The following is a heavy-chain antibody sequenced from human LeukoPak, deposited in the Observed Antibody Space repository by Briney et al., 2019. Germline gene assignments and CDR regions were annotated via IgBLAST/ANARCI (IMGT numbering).Heavy chain of an antibody. J-gene: IGHJ3*02. CDR2: IWYDGSNK. V-gene: IGHV3-33*01. CDR1: GLTFSNYG. CDR3: LRETLDAFDI. Sequence: PGGSLRLSCAASGLTFSNYGMHCVRQAPGKGLEWVAVIWYDGSNKYYADSVKGRFTISRDNSKNTLYLQMNSLRAEDTAVYYCLRETLDAFDIWGQGTMVTVSS.